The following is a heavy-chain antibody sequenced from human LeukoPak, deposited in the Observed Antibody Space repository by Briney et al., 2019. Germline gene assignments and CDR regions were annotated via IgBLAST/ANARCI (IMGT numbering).Heavy chain of an antibody. CDR3: AKDLLSGNWHDFKYFDY. D-gene: IGHD1-1*01. J-gene: IGHJ4*02. V-gene: IGHV3-23*01. CDR1: GFTFSSYA. CDR2: ISGSGGST. Sequence: GGSLRLSCAASGFTFSSYAMSWVRQAPGKGLEWVSGISGSGGSTYYAGSVKGRFTISRDNSKNTLYLQMNSLRAEDTAVYYCAKDLLSGNWHDFKYFDYWGQGTLVTVSS.